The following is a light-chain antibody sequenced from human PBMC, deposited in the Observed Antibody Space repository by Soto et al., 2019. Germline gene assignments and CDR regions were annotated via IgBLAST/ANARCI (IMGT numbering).Light chain of an antibody. V-gene: IGLV2-8*01. CDR2: DVF. J-gene: IGLJ2*01. Sequence: QSVLTQPPSASGSPGQSATISCTGTSNDIGGFDFVSWYQQYPGKAPKLLIYDVFKRPPGVPDRFSGSKSGNTASLTVSGLRFDDEAFYYCSSYARNDKAIFGGGTK. CDR3: SSYARNDKAI. CDR1: SNDIGGFDF.